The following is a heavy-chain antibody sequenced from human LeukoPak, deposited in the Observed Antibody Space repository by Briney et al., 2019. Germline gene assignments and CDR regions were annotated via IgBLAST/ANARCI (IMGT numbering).Heavy chain of an antibody. CDR1: GFSFSTNW. Sequence: GGSLRLSCAASGFSFSTNWMHWVRQTPGKRLEWVAELNEDGTVKYYVDSVKGRFTISRDNAKNSVYLQMNSLSAEDTAVYYCAKLYSGNIRVFEYWGQGTPVTVSS. V-gene: IGHV3-7*01. D-gene: IGHD5-12*01. CDR3: AKLYSGNIRVFEY. J-gene: IGHJ4*02. CDR2: LNEDGTVK.